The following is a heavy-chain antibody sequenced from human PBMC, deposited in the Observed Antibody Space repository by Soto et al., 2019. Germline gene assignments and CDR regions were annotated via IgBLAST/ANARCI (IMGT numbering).Heavy chain of an antibody. CDR2: ISGSGGST. CDR1: GFTFSSYA. V-gene: IGHV3-23*01. CDR3: AKVPLLWFGELLPGPYFDY. J-gene: IGHJ4*02. Sequence: GGSLRLSCAASGFTFSSYAMSWVRQAPGKGLEWVSAISGSGGSTYYADSVKGRFTISRDNSKNTLYLQMNSLRAEDTAVYYCAKVPLLWFGELLPGPYFDYWGQGTLVTVSS. D-gene: IGHD3-10*01.